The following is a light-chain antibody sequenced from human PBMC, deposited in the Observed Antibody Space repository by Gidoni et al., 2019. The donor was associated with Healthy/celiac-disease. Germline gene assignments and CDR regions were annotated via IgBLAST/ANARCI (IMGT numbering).Light chain of an antibody. V-gene: IGLV2-14*01. CDR1: NSDIGNYNY. J-gene: IGLJ1*01. Sequence: QSALTQHASVSGSPGQSITISCTGTNSDIGNYNYVSWYQQHPGKAPKLIIYDVSNRPSGISTRFSGSKSGITASLTISGLQAEDEADYFCSSYTSNSTLYVFGFFTKVTFL. CDR3: SSYTSNSTLYV. CDR2: DVS.